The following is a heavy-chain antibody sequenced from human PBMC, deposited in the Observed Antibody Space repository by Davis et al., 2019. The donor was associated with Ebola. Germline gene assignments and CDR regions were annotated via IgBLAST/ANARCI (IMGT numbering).Heavy chain of an antibody. CDR1: GGSISSYY. D-gene: IGHD3-22*01. CDR2: IYYSGST. V-gene: IGHV4-59*12. Sequence: MPSETLSLTCTVSGGSISSYYWSWIRQPPGKGLEWIGYIYYSGSTNYNPSLKSRVTISVDTSKNQFSLKLSSVTAADTAVYYCARSQITMIVEGVDYWGQGTLVTVSS. J-gene: IGHJ4*02. CDR3: ARSQITMIVEGVDY.